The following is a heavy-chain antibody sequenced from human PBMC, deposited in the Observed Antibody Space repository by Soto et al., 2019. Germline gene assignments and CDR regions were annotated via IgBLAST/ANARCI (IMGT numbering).Heavy chain of an antibody. CDR3: ARTDCGGDCYHWYFDL. J-gene: IGHJ2*01. V-gene: IGHV1-69*01. Sequence: QVQLVQSGAEVKKPGSSVKVSCKASGGTFSSYAISWVRQAPEQGLEWMGGIIPIFGTANYAQKFQGRVTINADESTSTAYMELSSLRSEDTAVYYCARTDCGGDCYHWYFDLWGRGTLVTVSS. CDR2: IIPIFGTA. CDR1: GGTFSSYA. D-gene: IGHD2-21*02.